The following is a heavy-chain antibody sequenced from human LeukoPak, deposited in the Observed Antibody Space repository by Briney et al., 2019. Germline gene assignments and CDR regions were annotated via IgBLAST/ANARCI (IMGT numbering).Heavy chain of an antibody. CDR1: GGTFSSYA. J-gene: IGHJ4*02. CDR3: ARDGREPCSSTSCYWPHFDY. V-gene: IGHV1-69*05. D-gene: IGHD2-2*01. CDR2: IIPIFGTA. Sequence: SVKVSCKASGGTFSSYAISWVRQAPGQGLEWIGRIIPIFGTANYAQKFQGRVTITTDESTSTAYMELSSLRSEDTAVYYCARDGREPCSSTSCYWPHFDYWGQGTLVTVSS.